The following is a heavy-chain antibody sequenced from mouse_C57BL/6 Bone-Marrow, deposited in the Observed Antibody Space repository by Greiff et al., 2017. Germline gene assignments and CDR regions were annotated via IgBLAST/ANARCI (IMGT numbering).Heavy chain of an antibody. J-gene: IGHJ3*01. D-gene: IGHD1-1*01. CDR3: TPFITTVVPFAY. CDR2: IDPDGGDT. V-gene: IGHV14-1*01. Sequence: VQLKESGAELVRPGASVKLSCTASGFNIKDYYMHWVKQRPEQGLEWIGRIDPDGGDTEYAPKFQGKATMTADTSSNTAYLQLSSLTSEDTAGYYCTPFITTVVPFAYWGQGTLVTVSA. CDR1: GFNIKDYY.